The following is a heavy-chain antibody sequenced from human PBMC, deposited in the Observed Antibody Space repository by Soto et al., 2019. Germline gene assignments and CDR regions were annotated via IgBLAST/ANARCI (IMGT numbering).Heavy chain of an antibody. Sequence: EGQLSESGGGLVQPGGSLRVSCAASGFTFSTYAMSWVRQAPGKGLELVSAISAGGGSTYYTDSVKGRFTISRDNSMNALYLQMNSLRIEDTAVYYCAHPRGYGVFDAYDIWGQGTMVTVSS. V-gene: IGHV3-23*01. D-gene: IGHD4-17*01. CDR1: GFTFSTYA. J-gene: IGHJ3*02. CDR3: AHPRGYGVFDAYDI. CDR2: ISAGGGST.